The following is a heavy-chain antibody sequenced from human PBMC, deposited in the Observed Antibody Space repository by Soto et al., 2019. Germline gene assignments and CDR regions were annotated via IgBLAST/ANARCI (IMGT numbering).Heavy chain of an antibody. J-gene: IGHJ4*02. V-gene: IGHV1-69*05. CDR2: IIPIFGTA. Sequence: QVQLVQSGAGVKKPGSSVKVSCQASGGTFSSYAISWVRQAPGQGLEWMGGIIPIFGTATYAQKLQGRVTITWDESTSTAYMELSSLRFSDTSVYYCATGVGDGYNRFDYWGQGTLVTVSS. CDR1: GGTFSSYA. CDR3: ATGVGDGYNRFDY. D-gene: IGHD5-12*01.